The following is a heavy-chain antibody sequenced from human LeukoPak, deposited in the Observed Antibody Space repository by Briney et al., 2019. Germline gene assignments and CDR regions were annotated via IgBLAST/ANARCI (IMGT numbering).Heavy chain of an antibody. J-gene: IGHJ5*02. V-gene: IGHV4-59*01. CDR3: ARGISHLT. Sequence: SETLSPTCTVSGGSISSYYWSWIRQPPGKGLEWIGYIYYSGSTNYNPSLKSRVTISVDTSKNQFSLKLSSVTAADTAVYYCARGISHLTWGQGTLVTVSS. D-gene: IGHD6-13*01. CDR2: IYYSGST. CDR1: GGSISSYY.